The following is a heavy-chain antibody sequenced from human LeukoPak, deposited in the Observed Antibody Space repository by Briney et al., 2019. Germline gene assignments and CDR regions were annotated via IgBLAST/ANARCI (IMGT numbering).Heavy chain of an antibody. CDR1: GGTFSSYA. V-gene: IGHV1-69*04. Sequence: GSSVKVSCKASGGTFSSYAISWVRQAPGQGLEWMGRIIPIFGIANYAQKFQGRVTITADKSTGTAYMELSSLRSEDTAVYYCARDQYQYCSSTSCYYYFDYWGQGTLVTVSS. CDR3: ARDQYQYCSSTSCYYYFDY. D-gene: IGHD2-2*01. J-gene: IGHJ4*02. CDR2: IIPIFGIA.